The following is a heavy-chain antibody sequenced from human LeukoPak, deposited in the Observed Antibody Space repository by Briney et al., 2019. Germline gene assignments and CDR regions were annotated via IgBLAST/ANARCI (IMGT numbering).Heavy chain of an antibody. D-gene: IGHD5-12*01. V-gene: IGHV3-9*01. CDR1: GFTFSNYG. Sequence: GGSLRLSCAASGFTFSNYGMHWVRQAPGKGLEWVAGIRCDSDNIYYADSVKGRFTISRDNSKNSLYLQMNSLRAEDTALYYCAKRGGAVYCGYDLGSFDYWGQGTLVTVSS. CDR2: IRCDSDNI. CDR3: AKRGGAVYCGYDLGSFDY. J-gene: IGHJ4*02.